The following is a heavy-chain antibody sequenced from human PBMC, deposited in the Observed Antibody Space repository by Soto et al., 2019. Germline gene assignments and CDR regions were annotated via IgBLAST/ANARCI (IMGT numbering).Heavy chain of an antibody. CDR3: ARDAGGPYAP. D-gene: IGHD2-15*01. CDR1: GAPITINY. Sequence: PSETLSLTCTVSGAPITINYWSWIRQAPGKGLEWIGYIYYSGSTTYNPSLKSRVTMSADTSKDQFSLKLNSVTAADTAVYYCARDAGGPYAPWGPGILVTVS. J-gene: IGHJ5*02. CDR2: IYYSGST. V-gene: IGHV4-59*01.